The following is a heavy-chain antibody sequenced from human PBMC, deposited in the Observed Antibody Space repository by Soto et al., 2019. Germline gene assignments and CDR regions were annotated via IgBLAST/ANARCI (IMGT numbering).Heavy chain of an antibody. D-gene: IGHD1-7*01. CDR1: GYTFTSYG. Sequence: ASGKVSCKASGYTFTSYGIIWVRQAPGQGLEWMGWISAYNGNTNYAQKLQGRVTMTTDTSTSTAYMELRSLRSDDTAVYYCARTWLDNWNYGTHFDYWGQGTLVTVSS. CDR2: ISAYNGNT. V-gene: IGHV1-18*01. CDR3: ARTWLDNWNYGTHFDY. J-gene: IGHJ4*02.